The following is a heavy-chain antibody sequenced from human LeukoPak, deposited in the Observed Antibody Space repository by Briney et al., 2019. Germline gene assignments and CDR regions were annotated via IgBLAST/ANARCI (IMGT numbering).Heavy chain of an antibody. CDR3: ARAFMIVVVPVGY. V-gene: IGHV3-30*19. J-gene: IGHJ4*02. CDR2: ISYDGSNK. D-gene: IGHD3-22*01. Sequence: GGSLRLSCAASGFTFSSYGMHWVRQDPGKGLEWVAVISYDGSNKYYADSVKGRFTISRDNSKNTLYLQMNSLRAEDTAVYYCARAFMIVVVPVGYWGQGTLVTVSS. CDR1: GFTFSSYG.